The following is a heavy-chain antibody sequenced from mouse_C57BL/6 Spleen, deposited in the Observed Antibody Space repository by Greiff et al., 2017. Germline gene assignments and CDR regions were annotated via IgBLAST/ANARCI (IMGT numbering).Heavy chain of an antibody. D-gene: IGHD2-13*01. CDR3: ARGDGDVNYFDY. CDR2: IYPGDGDT. Sequence: VQLQQSGPELVKPGASVKISCKASGYAFSSYWMNWVKQRPGKGLEWIGQIYPGDGDTNYNGKFTGKATLTADKSSSTAYMQLSSRTSADSAVYFCARGDGDVNYFDYWGQGTTLTVSS. CDR1: GYAFSSYW. V-gene: IGHV1-80*01. J-gene: IGHJ2*01.